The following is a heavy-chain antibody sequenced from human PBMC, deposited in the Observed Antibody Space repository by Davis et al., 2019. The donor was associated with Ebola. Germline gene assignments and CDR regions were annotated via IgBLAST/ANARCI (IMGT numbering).Heavy chain of an antibody. CDR2: ISNSGGST. D-gene: IGHD6-19*01. J-gene: IGHJ4*02. V-gene: IGHV3-23*01. CDR1: GFTFSSYS. Sequence: GESLKISCAASGFTFSSYSMNWVRQAPGKGLEWVSGISNSGGSTYYADSVKGRFTISRDNSKNTLYLQMNSLRAEDTAVYYCAKAQGSSGWYAFDYWGQGTLVTVSS. CDR3: AKAQGSSGWYAFDY.